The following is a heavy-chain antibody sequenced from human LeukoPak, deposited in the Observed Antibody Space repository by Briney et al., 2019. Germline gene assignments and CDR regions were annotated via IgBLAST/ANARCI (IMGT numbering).Heavy chain of an antibody. J-gene: IGHJ4*02. V-gene: IGHV1-2*02. CDR2: IDSNSGGT. Sequence: AASVKVSCKASGYTFTGYYMHWVRQAPGQGLEWMGWIDSNSGGTNYAQKFKGRVTMTRDTSISTAYMEVSRLRSDDTAVYYCSRAAGSYSMDFWGQGALVTVSS. CDR3: SRAAGSYSMDF. D-gene: IGHD2-21*01. CDR1: GYTFTGYY.